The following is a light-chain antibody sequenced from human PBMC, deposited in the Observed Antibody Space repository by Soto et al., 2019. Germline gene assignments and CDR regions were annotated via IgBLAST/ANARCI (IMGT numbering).Light chain of an antibody. J-gene: IGKJ5*01. Sequence: DIQMTQSPSSLSASVGDRVTITCRASQSISSYLNWYQQKPGKAPKLLIYDASNLETGVPSRFSGSGSGTDFTLTISSLQPEDFSTYYCQQSYSTPGVTFGQGTRLEI. CDR3: QQSYSTPGVT. CDR1: QSISSY. V-gene: IGKV1-39*01. CDR2: DAS.